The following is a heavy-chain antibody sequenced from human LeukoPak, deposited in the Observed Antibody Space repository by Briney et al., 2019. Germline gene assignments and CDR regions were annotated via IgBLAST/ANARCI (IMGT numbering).Heavy chain of an antibody. J-gene: IGHJ6*03. CDR3: ASQGHHGKIVGTTLSYFYMDV. CDR2: INHSGST. V-gene: IGHV4-34*01. Sequence: SETLSLTCAVYGGSFSGYYWIWIRQPPGKGLEWIGEINHSGSTNYNPSLKSRVAISVDTSKNHFSLRWSSVPAADTAFYYCASQGHHGKIVGTTLSYFYMDVWGKGTTVTVSS. D-gene: IGHD1-26*01. CDR1: GGSFSGYY.